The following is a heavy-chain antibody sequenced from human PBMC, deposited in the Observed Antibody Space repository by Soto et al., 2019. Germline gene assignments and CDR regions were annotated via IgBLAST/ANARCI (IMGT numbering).Heavy chain of an antibody. J-gene: IGHJ6*02. D-gene: IGHD6-6*01. CDR2: IIPIFGTA. CDR1: GGTFSSSA. V-gene: IGHV1-69*06. CDR3: ARVQAVQYGMDV. Sequence: SVKVSCKASGGTFSSSAISWVRQAPGQGLEWMGGIIPIFGTANYAQKFQGRVTITADKSTSTAYMELSSLRSGDTAVYYFARVQAVQYGMDVWGQGTTVTVSS.